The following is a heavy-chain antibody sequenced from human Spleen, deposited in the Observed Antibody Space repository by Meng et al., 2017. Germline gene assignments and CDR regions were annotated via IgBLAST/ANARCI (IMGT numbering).Heavy chain of an antibody. D-gene: IGHD6-19*01. CDR2: INPNSGGK. CDR3: ARHSSGWNLFDN. J-gene: IGHJ4*02. Sequence: VRLAPSGAEMTKPGSSVKVYCKASAYTFRGYDMHWVRQAPGQGLQWVGRINPNSGGKNHEQKLQGRVTMARGTAISTAYLELSRLRSDDTAVYYCARHSSGWNLFDNWGQGTLVTVSS. V-gene: IGHV1-2*06. CDR1: AYTFRGYD.